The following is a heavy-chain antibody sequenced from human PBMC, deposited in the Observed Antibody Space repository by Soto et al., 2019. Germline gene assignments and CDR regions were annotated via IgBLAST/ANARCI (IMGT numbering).Heavy chain of an antibody. J-gene: IGHJ4*02. CDR3: ARGPDHSKVGY. D-gene: IGHD4-4*01. Sequence: SETLSLTCSVSDGSVTGYCWSWIRQPPGKGLEWIGCIDYNGRAHYNPSLTSRVTMSLDTSNNHFSLKLSSVTTTDTAVYYCARGPDHSKVGYWGQGTLVTVPQ. CDR1: DGSVTGYC. CDR2: IDYNGRA. V-gene: IGHV4-59*02.